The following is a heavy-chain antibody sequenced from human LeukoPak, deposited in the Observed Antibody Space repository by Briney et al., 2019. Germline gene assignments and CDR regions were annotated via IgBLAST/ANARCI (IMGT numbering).Heavy chain of an antibody. V-gene: IGHV3-23*01. Sequence: GGSLRLSCAASGFTFSSYAMSWVRQAPGKGLEWVSAISGSGGSTYYADSVKGRFTIPRDNAKNSLYLQMNSLRAEDTAVYYCAREGKKAPGVNIVRKKETGYYYMDVWGKGTTVTVSS. CDR2: ISGSGGST. CDR3: AREGKKAPGVNIVRKKETGYYYMDV. D-gene: IGHD2/OR15-2a*01. CDR1: GFTFSSYA. J-gene: IGHJ6*03.